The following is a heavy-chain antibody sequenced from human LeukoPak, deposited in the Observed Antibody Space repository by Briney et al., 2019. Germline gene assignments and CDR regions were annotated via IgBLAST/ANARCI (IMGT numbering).Heavy chain of an antibody. CDR1: GGSFSGYY. V-gene: IGHV4-34*01. CDR2: INHSGST. CDR3: ARGRGYSYGLDY. D-gene: IGHD5-18*01. Sequence: SETLSLTCAVYGGSFSGYYWSWIRQPPGKGLEWIGEINHSGSTNYNPSLKSRVTISVDTSKNQFSLKLSSVTAADTAVYYCARGRGYSYGLDYWGQGTLVTVSS. J-gene: IGHJ4*02.